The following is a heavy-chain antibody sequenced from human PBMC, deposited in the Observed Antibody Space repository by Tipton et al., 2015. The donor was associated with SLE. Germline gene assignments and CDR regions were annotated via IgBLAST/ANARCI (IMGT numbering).Heavy chain of an antibody. Sequence: TLSLTCTVSGGSISSGSYYWGWIRQPPGKGLEWIGEINHSGSTNYNPSLKSRVTISVDTSKNQFSLKLSSVTAADTAVYYCARDGPTTVTTYYMDVWGKGTTVTVSS. CDR1: GGSISSGSYY. J-gene: IGHJ6*03. D-gene: IGHD4-11*01. CDR3: ARDGPTTVTTYYMDV. V-gene: IGHV4-39*07. CDR2: INHSGST.